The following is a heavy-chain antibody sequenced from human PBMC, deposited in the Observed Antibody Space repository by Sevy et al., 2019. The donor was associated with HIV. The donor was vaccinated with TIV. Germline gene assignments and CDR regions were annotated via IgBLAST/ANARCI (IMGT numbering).Heavy chain of an antibody. CDR2: IYYSGST. CDR3: VNYNVREGSHDYFDW. D-gene: IGHD3-10*02. Sequence: SETLSLTCIVSGGSISNSYWSWIRQPPGKGLQFIGYIYYSGSTNYNPSLKSLVTISVDKSKNQFSLKLTSVTAADTAVDYVVNYNVREGSHDYFDWWGQGTLVTVSS. V-gene: IGHV4-59*01. J-gene: IGHJ4*02. CDR1: GGSISNSY.